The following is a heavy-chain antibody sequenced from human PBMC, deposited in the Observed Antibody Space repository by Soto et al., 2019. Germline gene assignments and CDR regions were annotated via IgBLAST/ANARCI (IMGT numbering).Heavy chain of an antibody. V-gene: IGHV3-23*01. CDR2: ISGSGGST. D-gene: IGHD3-3*01. CDR3: EKDPNYDFWSGYTFDY. J-gene: IGHJ4*02. Sequence: EVQLLESGGGLVQPGGSLRLSCAASGFTFSSYAMSWVRQAPGKGLEWVSAISGSGGSTYYADSVKGRFTISRDNSKNTLYLQMNRLRAEDTAVYYCEKDPNYDFWSGYTFDYWGQGTLVTVSS. CDR1: GFTFSSYA.